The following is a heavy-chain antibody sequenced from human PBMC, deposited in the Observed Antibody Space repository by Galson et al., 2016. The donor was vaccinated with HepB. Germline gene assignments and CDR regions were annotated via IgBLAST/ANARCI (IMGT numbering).Heavy chain of an antibody. J-gene: IGHJ5*02. V-gene: IGHV3-64D*06. CDR3: VRDQGWYNH. CDR2: ISGGGRNT. Sequence: SLRLSCAASGFIFNAYAIHWVRQAPGKGLELVSSISGGGRNTHYPDSVKGRCTISRDNSKNTLYLQLSSQRADDTAVYYCVRDQGWYNHWGQGTLVTVSS. D-gene: IGHD6-19*01. CDR1: GFIFNAYA.